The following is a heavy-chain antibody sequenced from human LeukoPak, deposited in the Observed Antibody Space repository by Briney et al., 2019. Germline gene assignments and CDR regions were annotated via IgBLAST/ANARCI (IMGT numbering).Heavy chain of an antibody. CDR3: ARVQLYYYDSSGYYDY. CDR1: GDSISRNY. V-gene: IGHV4-59*01. D-gene: IGHD3-22*01. CDR2: IDSSGST. J-gene: IGHJ4*02. Sequence: SETLSLTCTVSGDSISRNYWSWIRQPPGKGLEWIGYIDSSGSTNYNPSLQSRVNMSVDTSKNEFSLKLSSVTAADTAVYYRARVQLYYYDSSGYYDYWGQGTLVTVSS.